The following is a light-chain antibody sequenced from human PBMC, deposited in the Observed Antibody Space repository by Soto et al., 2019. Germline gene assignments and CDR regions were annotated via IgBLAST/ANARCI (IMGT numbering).Light chain of an antibody. CDR1: RSFASSY. J-gene: IGKJ2*01. CDR2: AAS. CDR3: QQYGASPPYT. Sequence: PGERATLSCRASRSFASSYLAWCQHKPGQAPRLLIYAASIRATGVPDRFSGSGSGTDFTLTISRLEPEDSAVYYCQQYGASPPYTFGQGTKVEIK. V-gene: IGKV3-20*01.